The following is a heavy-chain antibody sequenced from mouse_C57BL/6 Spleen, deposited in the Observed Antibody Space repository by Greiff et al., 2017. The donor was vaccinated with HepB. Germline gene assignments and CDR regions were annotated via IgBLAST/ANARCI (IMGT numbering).Heavy chain of an antibody. Sequence: VKVVESGAELVRPGASVTLSCKASGYTFTDYEMHWVKQTPVHGLEWIGAIDPETGGTAYNQKFKGKAILTADKSSSTAYMELRSLTSEDSAVYYCTRWVNGPFDYWGQGTTLTVSS. D-gene: IGHD1-1*01. V-gene: IGHV1-15*01. CDR1: GYTFTDYE. CDR3: TRWVNGPFDY. CDR2: IDPETGGT. J-gene: IGHJ2*01.